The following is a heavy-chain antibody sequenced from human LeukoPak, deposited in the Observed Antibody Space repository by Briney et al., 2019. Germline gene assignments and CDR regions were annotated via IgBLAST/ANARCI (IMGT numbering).Heavy chain of an antibody. D-gene: IGHD3-9*01. V-gene: IGHV4-61*01. CDR3: ARVGDVLRYFDWLHPFDS. CDR2: IYYSGSI. J-gene: IGHJ4*02. Sequence: SETLSLTCTVSGGSVSSGSYYWSWIRQPPGKGLEWIGYIYYSGSINYNPSLKRRVTISVDTSKNQFSLKLSSVTAADTAVYYCARVGDVLRYFDWLHPFDSWGQGTLVTVSS. CDR1: GGSVSSGSYY.